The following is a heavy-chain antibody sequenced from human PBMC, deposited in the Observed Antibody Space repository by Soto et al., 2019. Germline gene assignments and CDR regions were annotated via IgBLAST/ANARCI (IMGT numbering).Heavy chain of an antibody. CDR1: GGSITSYY. V-gene: IGHV4-59*01. CDR2: MYYTGNT. Sequence: SEILSLTCTVSGGSITSYYWSWIRHPPGKGLEWIGYMYYTGNTNYNPSLKSRVTISVDTSKSQFSLKLSSVTAADTAVYYCARGYCSTNSCHNWFDFWGQGTLVTVSS. J-gene: IGHJ5*01. CDR3: ARGYCSTNSCHNWFDF. D-gene: IGHD2-2*01.